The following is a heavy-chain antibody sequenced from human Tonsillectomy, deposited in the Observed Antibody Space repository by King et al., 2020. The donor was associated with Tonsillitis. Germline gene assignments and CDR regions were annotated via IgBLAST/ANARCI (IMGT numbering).Heavy chain of an antibody. CDR2: IYPGDSET. J-gene: IGHJ3*02. D-gene: IGHD3-22*01. CDR1: GYSFTRYW. Sequence: QLVQSGAEVKKPGESLKISCKGSGYSFTRYWIVWVRQMPGKGLEGMGIIYPGDSETRYSPSFHGQVTIAADQSIITAILQWSRLKASDSAIYYCSRYDSTGAGAFDIWGQGTMVTVSS. CDR3: SRYDSTGAGAFDI. V-gene: IGHV5-51*01.